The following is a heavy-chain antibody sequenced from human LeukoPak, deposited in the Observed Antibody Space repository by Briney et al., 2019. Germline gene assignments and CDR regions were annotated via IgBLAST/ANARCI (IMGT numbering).Heavy chain of an antibody. CDR2: ISYDGSNK. D-gene: IGHD3/OR15-3a*01. J-gene: IGHJ6*02. CDR1: GFTFSSYG. CDR3: AKEKASVDYYYYYGMDV. Sequence: GGSLRLSCAASGFTFSSYGMHWVRQAPGKGLEWVAVISYDGSNKYYADSVKGRFTISRDNSKNTLYLQMNSLRAEDTAVYYCAKEKASVDYYYYYGMDVWGQGTTATVSS. V-gene: IGHV3-30*18.